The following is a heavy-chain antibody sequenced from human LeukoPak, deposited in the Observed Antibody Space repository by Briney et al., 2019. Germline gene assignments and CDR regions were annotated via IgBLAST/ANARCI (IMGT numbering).Heavy chain of an antibody. J-gene: IGHJ4*02. D-gene: IGHD2-15*01. CDR3: ARGRRSHSHIVVVVAATLWGYYFDY. Sequence: ASVKVSCKASGYTFTSYDINWVRQATGQGLEWMGWMNPNSGNTGYAQKFQGRVTMTRNTSISTAYMELSSLRSEDTAVYYRARGRRSHSHIVVVVAATLWGYYFDYWGQGTLVTVSS. V-gene: IGHV1-8*01. CDR1: GYTFTSYD. CDR2: MNPNSGNT.